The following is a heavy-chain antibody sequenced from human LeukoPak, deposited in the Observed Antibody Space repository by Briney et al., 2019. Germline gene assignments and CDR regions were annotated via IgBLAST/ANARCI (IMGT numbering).Heavy chain of an antibody. CDR1: GFTVSDGW. D-gene: IGHD2-21*02. CDR3: TTGVVTALYYYYGMDV. Sequence: GGSLRLSCAASGFTVSDGWMSWVRQAPGKGLEWVGRIKSKTDGGTTDYAAPVKGRFTISRDDSKNTLYLQMNSLKTEDTAVYYCTTGVVTALYYYYGMDVWGQGTTVTVSS. J-gene: IGHJ6*02. CDR2: IKSKTDGGTT. V-gene: IGHV3-15*01.